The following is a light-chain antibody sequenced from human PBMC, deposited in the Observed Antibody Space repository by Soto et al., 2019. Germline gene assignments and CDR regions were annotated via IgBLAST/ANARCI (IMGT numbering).Light chain of an antibody. V-gene: IGKV1-9*01. CDR1: QGISSY. J-gene: IGKJ2*03. Sequence: IQLTQSPSSLSASVGDRVTITCRASQGISSYLAWYQQKPGKAPKLLIYAASTLQSGVPSRFNGSGSGTDFTLTPSSLQPEYFATYYCQQLNSYPYSLGQGTKLEIK. CDR2: AAS. CDR3: QQLNSYPYS.